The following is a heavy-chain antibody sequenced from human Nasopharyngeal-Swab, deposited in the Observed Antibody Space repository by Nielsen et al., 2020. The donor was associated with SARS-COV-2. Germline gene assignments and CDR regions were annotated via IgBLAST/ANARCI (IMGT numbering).Heavy chain of an antibody. V-gene: IGHV4-39*01. CDR1: GGSISSSSYY. D-gene: IGHD6-13*01. J-gene: IGHJ6*02. CDR2: IYYSGST. Sequence: SETLSLTCTVSGGSISSSSYYWGWIRQPPGKGLEWIGSIYYSGSTYYNPSLKSRVTISVDTSKNQFSLKLSSATAADTAVYYCARQRVAAAGHYYYYYGMDVWGQGTTVTVSS. CDR3: ARQRVAAAGHYYYYYGMDV.